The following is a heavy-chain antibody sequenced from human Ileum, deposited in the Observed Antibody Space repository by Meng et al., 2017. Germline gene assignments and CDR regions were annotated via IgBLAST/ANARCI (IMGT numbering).Heavy chain of an antibody. CDR3: ARDARGSEGYFDL. CDR1: SYTFHRYC. CDR2: TSGDNVRT. D-gene: IGHD3-16*01. V-gene: IGHV1-18*01. J-gene: IGHJ2*01. Sequence: QGLVVQSAGEGKKTATTVKVSCKPSSYTFHRYCSSWVRQAPGPVRDWMAGTSGDNVRTNHVQTLQGRVTMTTATSTSTSYMELRSLRSDDTAVYYCARDARGSEGYFDLWGRGTLVTVSS.